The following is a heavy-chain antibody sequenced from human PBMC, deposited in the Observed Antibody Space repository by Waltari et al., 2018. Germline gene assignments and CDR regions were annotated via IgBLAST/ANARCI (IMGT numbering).Heavy chain of an antibody. CDR3: ARHAGATTDY. V-gene: IGHV4-39*01. J-gene: IGHJ4*02. CDR2: IYYSGST. D-gene: IGHD1-26*01. Sequence: QLQLQESGPGLVKPSATLSLTCTVSGCSISSSSYYWGWIRHPPGKGLEWIGSIYYSGSTYYNPSLKSRVTISVDTSKNQFSLKLSSVAAADTAVYYCARHAGATTDYWGQGTLVTVSS. CDR1: GCSISSSSYY.